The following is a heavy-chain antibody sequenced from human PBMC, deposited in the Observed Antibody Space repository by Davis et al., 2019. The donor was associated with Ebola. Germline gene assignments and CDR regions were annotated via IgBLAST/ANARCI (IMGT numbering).Heavy chain of an antibody. CDR3: ARGRFYCSSTNCYWFDH. CDR2: IKQDGSEK. Sequence: GESLKISCAASGFTFSSFGMHWVRQAPGKGLEWVANIKQDGSEKYFVDSVEGRFTISRDNAKNSLYLQVNSLRAEDTAVYYCARGRFYCSSTNCYWFDHWGQGTLVTVSS. J-gene: IGHJ5*02. CDR1: GFTFSSFG. V-gene: IGHV3-7*01. D-gene: IGHD2-2*01.